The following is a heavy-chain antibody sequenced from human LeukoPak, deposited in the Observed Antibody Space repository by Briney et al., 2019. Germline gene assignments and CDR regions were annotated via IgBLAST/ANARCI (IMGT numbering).Heavy chain of an antibody. CDR3: AKDSGRYFDWSLADF. CDR1: GFTFSDYS. Sequence: GGSLRLSCAASGFTFSDYSMNWVRQAPGKGLEWISYISSSSSTIYYADSVKGRFTISRDNSKNTLYLQMNSLKAEDTAVYYCAKDSGRYFDWSLADFWGQGTLVTVSS. V-gene: IGHV3-48*01. CDR2: ISSSSSTI. D-gene: IGHD3-9*01. J-gene: IGHJ4*02.